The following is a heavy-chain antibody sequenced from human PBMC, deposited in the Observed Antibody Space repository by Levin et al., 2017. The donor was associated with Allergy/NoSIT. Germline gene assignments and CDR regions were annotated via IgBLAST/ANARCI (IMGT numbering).Heavy chain of an antibody. J-gene: IGHJ4*02. Sequence: GSLRLSCTVSGGSISSYYWSWIRQPPGKGLEWIGYIYYSGSTNYNPSLKSRVTISVDTSKNQFSLKLSSVTAADTAVYYCARGGRYSSSWYDYWGQGTLVTVSS. CDR1: GGSISSYY. CDR3: ARGGRYSSSWYDY. D-gene: IGHD6-13*01. CDR2: IYYSGST. V-gene: IGHV4-59*01.